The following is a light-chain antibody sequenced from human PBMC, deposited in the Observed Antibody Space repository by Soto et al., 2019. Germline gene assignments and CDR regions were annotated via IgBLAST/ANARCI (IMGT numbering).Light chain of an antibody. J-gene: IGKJ1*01. V-gene: IGKV3-20*01. Sequence: EIVLTQSPGTLSLPPGERATLSCRASQSVRSSYLAWYQQKFGQAPRLLIYGASSRATGIPDRFSGSGSGTDFTLTISRLQPEDFAVYYCQQYGSSSWTFGQRTKVDIK. CDR1: QSVRSSY. CDR3: QQYGSSSWT. CDR2: GAS.